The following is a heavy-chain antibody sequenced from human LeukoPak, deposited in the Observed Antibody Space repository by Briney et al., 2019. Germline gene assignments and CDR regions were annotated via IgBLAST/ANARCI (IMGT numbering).Heavy chain of an antibody. D-gene: IGHD6-19*01. CDR1: VFTFSSCR. Sequence: PGGSLRLSCASSVFTFSSCRTHWLRQAPGKGLVWVSRINSDGSSTSYADSVKGRFTISRDNAKNTLYLQMNSLRAEDTAVYYCARCPPWVAGTRYDYWGQGTLVTVSS. J-gene: IGHJ4*02. V-gene: IGHV3-74*01. CDR2: INSDGSST. CDR3: ARCPPWVAGTRYDY.